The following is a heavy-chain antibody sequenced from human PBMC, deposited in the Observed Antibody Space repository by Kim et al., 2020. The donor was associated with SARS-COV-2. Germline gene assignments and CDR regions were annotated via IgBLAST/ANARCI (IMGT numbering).Heavy chain of an antibody. D-gene: IGHD3-10*01. CDR3: TTAIRGVIIGAFDY. CDR2: IKSKTDGGTT. Sequence: GGSLRLSCAASGFTFSNAWMSWVRQAPGKGLEWVGRIKSKTDGGTTDYAAPVKGRFTISRDDSKNTLYLQMNSLKTEDTAVYYCTTAIRGVIIGAFDYWGQGTLVTVSS. V-gene: IGHV3-15*01. CDR1: GFTFSNAW. J-gene: IGHJ4*02.